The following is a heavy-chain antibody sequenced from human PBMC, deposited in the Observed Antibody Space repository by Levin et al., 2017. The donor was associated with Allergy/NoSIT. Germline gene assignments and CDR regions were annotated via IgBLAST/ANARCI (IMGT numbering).Heavy chain of an antibody. D-gene: IGHD3-16*01. CDR3: ARAIGRYYYAMDI. J-gene: IGHJ6*02. Sequence: PGESLKISCAASEFAFSDYTMHWVRPASGKGLQWVAVISYDGSSESYADPGKGRFTHPREHYQNTLHLQMNSLRRDDTAVYYCARAIGRYYYAMDIWGQGTTVIVSS. CDR1: EFAFSDYT. V-gene: IGHV3-30*04. CDR2: ISYDGSSE.